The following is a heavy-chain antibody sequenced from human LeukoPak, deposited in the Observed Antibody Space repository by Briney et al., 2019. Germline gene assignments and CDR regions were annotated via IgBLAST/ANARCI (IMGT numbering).Heavy chain of an antibody. CDR3: ARLTAFMFGEFGFDY. V-gene: IGHV4-34*01. D-gene: IGHD3-10*02. Sequence: ETLSLTCAVYGGSFSGYYWSWIRQPPGKGLEWIGEINHSGSTNYNPSLKSRVTISVDTSKNQFSLKLSSVTAADTAVYYCARLTAFMFGEFGFDYWGQGTLVTVSS. J-gene: IGHJ4*02. CDR2: INHSGST. CDR1: GGSFSGYY.